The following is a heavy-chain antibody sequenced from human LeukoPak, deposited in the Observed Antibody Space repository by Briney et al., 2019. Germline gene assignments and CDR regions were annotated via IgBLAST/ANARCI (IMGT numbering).Heavy chain of an antibody. CDR1: GFTVSSNY. V-gene: IGHV3-66*01. CDR2: IYSGGRT. J-gene: IGHJ3*02. D-gene: IGHD3-10*01. CDR3: ARDKITELAAFDI. Sequence: GGSLRLSCAASGFTVSSNYMSWVRQAPGEGLEWVSVIYSGGRTYYVDSVKGRFIISRDNSKNTLYLQMNSLRAEDTAVYYCARDKITELAAFDIWGQGTMVTVSS.